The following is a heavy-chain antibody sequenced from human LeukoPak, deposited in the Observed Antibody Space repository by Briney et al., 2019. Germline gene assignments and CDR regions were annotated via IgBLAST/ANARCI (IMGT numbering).Heavy chain of an antibody. V-gene: IGHV3-23*01. D-gene: IGHD1-26*01. CDR3: AKGSRGSYDY. CDR1: GFTFNSYA. Sequence: GGSLRLSCAASGFTFNSYAMTWVRQAPEKGLEWVSSIIDSGINTYYVDSVKGRFTISRDNSKNTLYLQMNSLRAEDTAVYYCAKGSRGSYDYWGQGTLVTVSS. CDR2: IIDSGINT. J-gene: IGHJ4*02.